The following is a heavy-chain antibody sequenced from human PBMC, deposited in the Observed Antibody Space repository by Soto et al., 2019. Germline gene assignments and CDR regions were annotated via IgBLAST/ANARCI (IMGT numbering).Heavy chain of an antibody. V-gene: IGHV4-4*07. CDR1: GGSINNYY. D-gene: IGHD2-15*01. CDR3: VRDIGGSGWFAP. CDR2: IYSSGTT. Sequence: PSETLSLTCTVSGGSINNYYCSFIRQASGKGLEWIGRIYSSGTTNYNPSLKSRVTMSVDMSKSQFSLTLRSVTAADTAVYYCVRDIGGSGWFAPWGQGTLVTVSS. J-gene: IGHJ5*02.